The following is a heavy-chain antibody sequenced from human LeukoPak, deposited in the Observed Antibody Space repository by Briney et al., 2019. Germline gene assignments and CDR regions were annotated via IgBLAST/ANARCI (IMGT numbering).Heavy chain of an antibody. D-gene: IGHD2-8*01. J-gene: IGHJ4*02. CDR1: GGFISSGGYY. CDR3: ASYCTNGVCYRAVDY. Sequence: SQTLSLTCTVSGGFISSGGYYWSWIRQHPGKGLEWIGYIYYSGSTYYNPSLKSRVTISVDTSKNQFSLKLSSVTAADTAVYYCASYCTNGVCYRAVDYWGQGTLVTVSS. V-gene: IGHV4-31*03. CDR2: IYYSGST.